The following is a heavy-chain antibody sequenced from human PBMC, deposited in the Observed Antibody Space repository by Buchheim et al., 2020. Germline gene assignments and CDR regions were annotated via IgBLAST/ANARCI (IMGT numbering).Heavy chain of an antibody. CDR3: ARDVLRPGALARDLRVNSSSDY. V-gene: IGHV3-48*01. CDR2: ISSSSSTI. J-gene: IGHJ4*02. Sequence: EVQLVESGGGLVQPGGSLRLSCAASGFTFSSYSMNWVRQAPGKGLEWVSYISSSSSTIYYADSVKGRFTISRDNAKNSLYLQMNSLRAEDTAVYYCARDVLRPGALARDLRVNSSSDYWGQGTL. CDR1: GFTFSSYS. D-gene: IGHD3-10*01.